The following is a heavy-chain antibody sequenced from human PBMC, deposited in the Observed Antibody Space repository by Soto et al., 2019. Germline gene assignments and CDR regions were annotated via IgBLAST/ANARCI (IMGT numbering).Heavy chain of an antibody. CDR3: ARALYNWNYGWFDP. J-gene: IGHJ5*02. CDR2: ISTYSGNT. CDR1: GATFSGYI. V-gene: IGHV1-18*01. Sequence: VRLLQPGLGVKRPGPSWKVSSKAFGATFSGYIFPWLHRAPGQGLEWLGWISTYSGNTNYALKVQDRLTMTTDPSTTTTYMELRSLRSDDTAVYYCARALYNWNYGWFDPWGQGTLVTVSS. D-gene: IGHD1-7*01.